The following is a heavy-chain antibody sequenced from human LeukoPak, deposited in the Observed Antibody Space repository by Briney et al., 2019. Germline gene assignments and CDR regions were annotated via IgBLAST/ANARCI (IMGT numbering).Heavy chain of an antibody. CDR1: GGSISSYY. CDR2: IYYSGST. Sequence: SSETLSLTCTVSGGSISSYYWSWIRQPPGKGLEWIGYIYYSGSTNYNPSLKSRVTISVDTSKNQFSLKLSSVTAADTAVYYCARHRRRLPPVATTIPTGGAFDIWGQGTMVTVSS. J-gene: IGHJ3*02. V-gene: IGHV4-59*08. CDR3: ARHRRRLPPVATTIPTGGAFDI. D-gene: IGHD5-12*01.